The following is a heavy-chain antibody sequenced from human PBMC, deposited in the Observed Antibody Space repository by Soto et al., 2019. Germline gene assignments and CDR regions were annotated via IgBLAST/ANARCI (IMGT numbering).Heavy chain of an antibody. Sequence: QPGGSLRLSCEAYGFTFSSYWMGWVRQAPGKGLEWVANINRDGSERYYVDSVKGRFTISRDNAKNSVYLQMNSLRAEDTAVYYCARGRYDILIPSGQDVWGQGTTVTVSS. D-gene: IGHD3-9*01. J-gene: IGHJ6*02. CDR2: INRDGSER. V-gene: IGHV3-7*01. CDR3: ARGRYDILIPSGQDV. CDR1: GFTFSSYW.